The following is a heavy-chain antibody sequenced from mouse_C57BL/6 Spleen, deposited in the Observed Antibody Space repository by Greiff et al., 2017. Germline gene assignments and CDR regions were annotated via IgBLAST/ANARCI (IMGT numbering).Heavy chain of an antibody. CDR1: GYTFTSYW. J-gene: IGHJ3*01. CDR3: ARSAIYYDYDGPWFAY. Sequence: VQLKQPGAELVKPGASVKLSCKASGYTFTSYWMHWVKQRPGRGLEWIGRIDPNSGGTKYNEKFKSKATLTVDKPSSTAYMQLSSLTSEDSAVYYCARSAIYYDYDGPWFAYWGQGTLVTVSA. D-gene: IGHD2-4*01. V-gene: IGHV1-72*01. CDR2: IDPNSGGT.